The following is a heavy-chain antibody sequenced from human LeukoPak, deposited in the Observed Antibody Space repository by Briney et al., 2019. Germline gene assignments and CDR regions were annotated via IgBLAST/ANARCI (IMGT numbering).Heavy chain of an antibody. D-gene: IGHD2-8*02. CDR2: ISGSGGST. Sequence: GGSLRLSCAASGFTFSSYWMHWVRQAPGKGLEWVSAISGSGGSTYYADSVKGRFTISRDNSKNTLYLQMNSLRAEDTAVYYCANIGLGYWFWNFDYWGQGTLVTVSS. CDR3: ANIGLGYWFWNFDY. J-gene: IGHJ4*02. V-gene: IGHV3-23*01. CDR1: GFTFSSYW.